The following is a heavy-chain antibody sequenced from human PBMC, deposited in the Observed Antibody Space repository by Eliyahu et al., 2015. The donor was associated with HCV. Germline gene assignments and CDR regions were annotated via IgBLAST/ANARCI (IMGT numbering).Heavy chain of an antibody. V-gene: IGHV3-21*01. J-gene: IGHJ2*01. CDR3: ARCGYSYGWYFDL. D-gene: IGHD5-18*01. CDR2: ISSSSSYI. Sequence: EVQLVESGGGLVKPGGSLRLSCAASGFTFSSYSMNWVRQAPGKGLEWVSSISSSSSYIYYADSVKGRFTISRDNAKNSLYLQMNSLRAEDTAVYYCARCGYSYGWYFDLWGRGTLVTVSS. CDR1: GFTFSSYS.